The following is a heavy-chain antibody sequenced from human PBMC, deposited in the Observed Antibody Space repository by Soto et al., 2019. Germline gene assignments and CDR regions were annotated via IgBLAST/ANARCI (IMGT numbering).Heavy chain of an antibody. Sequence: PSETLSLTCTVSGGSISNYDWSWIRQPPGKGLEWIGYMYHSGSTNYNPSLKSRVTTSVDTSKNHFSLKLSSVSAADTAVYFCARHGGITMVRGVLTAFHSWGQGIRVTVAS. CDR3: ARHGGITMVRGVLTAFHS. CDR1: GGSISNYD. D-gene: IGHD3-10*01. V-gene: IGHV4-59*08. CDR2: MYHSGST. J-gene: IGHJ3*02.